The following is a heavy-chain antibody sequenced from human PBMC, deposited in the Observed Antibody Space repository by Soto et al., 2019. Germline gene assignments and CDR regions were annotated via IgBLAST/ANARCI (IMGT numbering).Heavy chain of an antibody. CDR1: GFTFGHSA. D-gene: IGHD3-10*01. CDR2: ISGTGGAA. Sequence: GGSLRLSCTASGFTFGHSAMSWVRQAPGKGLEWVAAISGTGGAAYYADSVKGRFTISRDNSRNTLFLQMNSLRVDDTAIYHCAKPEEVVRGFDFWGLGTLVTVSS. J-gene: IGHJ4*02. CDR3: AKPEEVVRGFDF. V-gene: IGHV3-23*01.